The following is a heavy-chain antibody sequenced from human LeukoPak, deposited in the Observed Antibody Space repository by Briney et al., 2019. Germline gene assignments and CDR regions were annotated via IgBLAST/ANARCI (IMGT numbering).Heavy chain of an antibody. CDR3: ASESPFGETHFDY. J-gene: IGHJ4*02. V-gene: IGHV1-69*05. D-gene: IGHD3-10*01. Sequence: GASAKVSCKASGDTFSRYPISWVRQAPGQGLEWMGKIIPIFGTANYAQKFQGRVTITTDESTSTAYMELSSLRSDDTAVYYCASESPFGETHFDYWGQGTLVTVSS. CDR1: GDTFSRYP. CDR2: IIPIFGTA.